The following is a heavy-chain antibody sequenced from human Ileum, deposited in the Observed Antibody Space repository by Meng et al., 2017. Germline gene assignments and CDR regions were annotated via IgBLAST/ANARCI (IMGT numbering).Heavy chain of an antibody. CDR3: AAIISMKVD. CDR1: GFTFSTYD. Sequence: VQLVESGGGVVQPGRSLRLSCAASGFTFSTYDLHWVRQAPGKGLEWVALIAYDGSNKYYADSVKGRFIISRDNSKSTLYLQMNSLRIEDTAVYYCAAIISMKVDWGQGTLVTVSS. D-gene: IGHD3-22*01. CDR2: IAYDGSNK. J-gene: IGHJ4*02. V-gene: IGHV3-30-3*01.